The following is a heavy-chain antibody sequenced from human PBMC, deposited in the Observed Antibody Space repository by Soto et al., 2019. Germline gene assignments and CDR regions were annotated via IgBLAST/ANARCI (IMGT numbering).Heavy chain of an antibody. CDR1: GYTLTEVS. CDR3: ATASPNDCWGEETRHLYFDY. Sequence: QVPLVQSGAEVKKPGASVKVSCKVSGYTLTEVSMHWVRQAPGKGLEWMGGFDPEDGETIYAQKFQGRVTMTEDTSTDTAYMELSSLRSEDTAVYYCATASPNDCWGEETRHLYFDYWGQGTLVTVSS. V-gene: IGHV1-24*01. J-gene: IGHJ4*02. CDR2: FDPEDGET. D-gene: IGHD3-3*01.